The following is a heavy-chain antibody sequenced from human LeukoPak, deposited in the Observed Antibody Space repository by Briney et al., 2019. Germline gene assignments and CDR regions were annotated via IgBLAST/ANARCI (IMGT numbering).Heavy chain of an antibody. D-gene: IGHD1-26*01. CDR1: GFTFSTYA. CDR3: ARGRYSGSYYIDY. J-gene: IGHJ4*02. CDR2: ISQGGGTT. V-gene: IGHV3-23*01. Sequence: GGSLRLSCAASGFTFSTYAMRWVRQAPGMGLEWVSAISQGGGTTYYADSVKGRFTISRDNSKNTLYLQMNSLRAEDTAVYYCARGRYSGSYYIDYWGQGTLVTVSS.